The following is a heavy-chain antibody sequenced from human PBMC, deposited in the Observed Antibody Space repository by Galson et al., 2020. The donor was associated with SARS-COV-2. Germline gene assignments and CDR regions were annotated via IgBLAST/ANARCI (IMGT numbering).Heavy chain of an antibody. Sequence: GESLKISCAASGFTVTSNSMSWVRQVPGKGLEWVSVIHSGGGSTYYADSVQGRFSISRDSSKNTLNLQMNSLRADDTAVYYCARVLGDDYNRNRFDIWGQG. CDR2: IHSGGGST. V-gene: IGHV3-66*01. J-gene: IGHJ3*02. CDR3: ARVLGDDYNRNRFDI. CDR1: GFTVTSNS. D-gene: IGHD4-4*01.